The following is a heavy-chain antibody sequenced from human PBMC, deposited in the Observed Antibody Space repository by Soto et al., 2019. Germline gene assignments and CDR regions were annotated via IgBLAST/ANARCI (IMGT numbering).Heavy chain of an antibody. CDR1: GGSFSGYY. Sequence: QVQLQQWGAGLLKPSETLSLTCAVYGGSFSGYYWTWIRQPPGTGLEWIGEINHSGSTNYNPSLKSRVPISVHTSKNQFSLKLTSVTAAVTAVYYCARDKITGLFDYWGQGTLVTVSS. V-gene: IGHV4-34*01. CDR3: ARDKITGLFDY. J-gene: IGHJ4*02. D-gene: IGHD2-8*02. CDR2: INHSGST.